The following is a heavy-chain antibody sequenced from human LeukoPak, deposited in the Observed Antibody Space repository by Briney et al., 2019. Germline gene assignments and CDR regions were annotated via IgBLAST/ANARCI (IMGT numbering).Heavy chain of an antibody. CDR1: GFTFSSYA. D-gene: IGHD2-2*01. V-gene: IGHV3-23*01. CDR2: IRGSGGST. CDR3: SKGRGPAAVAPDY. Sequence: GGSLRLSCAASGFTFSSYAMNWVRQAPGKGLEWVSGIRGSGGSTYYADSVKGRFSISRDNSKNTLFLQMNSLRAEDTALYYCSKGRGPAAVAPDYWGQGTLVTVSS. J-gene: IGHJ4*02.